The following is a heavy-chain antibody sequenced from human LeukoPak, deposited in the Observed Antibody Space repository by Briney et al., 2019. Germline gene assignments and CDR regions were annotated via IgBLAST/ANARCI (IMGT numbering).Heavy chain of an antibody. CDR2: INPNSGGT. Sequence: ASVKVSCKASGYTFTGYYMHWVRQAPGQGLEWIGWINPNSGGTNYAQKFRGRVTMTRDTSTSTAYMDLSSLRSDDTAVYYCAPKGGAVAGFESWGQGTLVTVSS. CDR1: GYTFTGYY. V-gene: IGHV1-2*02. D-gene: IGHD6-19*01. J-gene: IGHJ4*02. CDR3: APKGGAVAGFES.